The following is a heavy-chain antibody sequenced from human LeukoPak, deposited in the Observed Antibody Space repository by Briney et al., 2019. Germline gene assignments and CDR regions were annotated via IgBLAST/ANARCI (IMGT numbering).Heavy chain of an antibody. CDR3: ARDAPDKHAFDI. J-gene: IGHJ3*02. CDR1: GFTFSAYY. V-gene: IGHV3-11*05. Sequence: PGGSLRLSCAASGFTFSAYYMSWLRQAPGRGLEWVSYISGDSSYTNYADSVKGRFTISRDNAKNSLYLQVNSLRADDTAVYYCARDAPDKHAFDIWGQGTMVTVPS. D-gene: IGHD3-9*01. CDR2: ISGDSSYT.